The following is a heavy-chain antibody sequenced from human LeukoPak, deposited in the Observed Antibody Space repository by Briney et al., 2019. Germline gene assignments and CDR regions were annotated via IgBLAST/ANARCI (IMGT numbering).Heavy chain of an antibody. V-gene: IGHV3-23*01. Sequence: PGGSLRLSCAASGFTFSSYAMSWVRQAPGKGLEWVSGISGSGGSTHYADSVKDRFTISRDSSKNTLYLQMNSLRAEDTAVYYCAKETVVVVAATPDAFDTWGQGTMVTVSS. CDR2: ISGSGGST. D-gene: IGHD2-15*01. CDR3: AKETVVVVAATPDAFDT. J-gene: IGHJ3*02. CDR1: GFTFSSYA.